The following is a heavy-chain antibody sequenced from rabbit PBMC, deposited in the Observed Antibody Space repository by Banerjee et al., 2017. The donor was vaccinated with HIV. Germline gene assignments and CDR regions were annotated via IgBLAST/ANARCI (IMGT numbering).Heavy chain of an antibody. J-gene: IGHJ4*01. Sequence: QQHLEESGGGLVQPEGSLTLSCKASGIDLSSCGISWVRQAPGKGLEWIACIYAGSSGSTYYASWAKGRFTISKTSSTTVTLQMTSLTAADTATYFCARDLAGVVGWNLNLWGPGTLVTVS. V-gene: IGHV1S45*01. CDR1: GIDLSSCG. CDR2: IYAGSSGST. D-gene: IGHD4-1*01. CDR3: ARDLAGVVGWNLNL.